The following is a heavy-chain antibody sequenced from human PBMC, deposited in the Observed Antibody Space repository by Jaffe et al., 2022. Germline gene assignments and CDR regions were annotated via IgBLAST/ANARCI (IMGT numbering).Heavy chain of an antibody. CDR2: IYHSGST. D-gene: IGHD5-12*01. CDR1: GYSISSGYY. Sequence: QVQLQESGPGLVKPSETLSLTCAVSGYSISSGYYWGWIRQPPGKGLEWIGSIYHSGSTYYNPSLKSRVTISVDTSKNQFSLKLSSVTAADTAVYYCARLGYSGYERGEWGQGTLVTVSS. V-gene: IGHV4-38-2*01. J-gene: IGHJ4*02. CDR3: ARLGYSGYERGE.